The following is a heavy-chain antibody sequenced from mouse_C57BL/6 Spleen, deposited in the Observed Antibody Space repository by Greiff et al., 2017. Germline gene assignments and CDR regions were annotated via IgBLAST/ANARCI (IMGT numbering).Heavy chain of an antibody. CDR2: IDPEDGDT. CDR1: GFNIKDYY. V-gene: IGHV14-1*01. CDR3: TTMDMKAIRDYYGSSYEAMDY. D-gene: IGHD1-1*01. Sequence: EVQLQQSGAELVRPGASVKLSCTASGFNIKDYYMHWVKQRPEQGLEWIGRIDPEDGDTEYAPTFQGKATMTADTSSNTAYLQRSSLTSEDTAVYYCTTMDMKAIRDYYGSSYEAMDYWGQGTSVTVSS. J-gene: IGHJ4*01.